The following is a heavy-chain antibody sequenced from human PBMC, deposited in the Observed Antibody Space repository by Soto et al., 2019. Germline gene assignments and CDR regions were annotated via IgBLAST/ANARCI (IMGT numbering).Heavy chain of an antibody. CDR1: GFTFIYAW. CDR3: AKVVSGGYPRPFDC. Sequence: EVQVVETGGGLVKPGESLRLSCAASGFTFIYAWMTWVRQAPGKGLEWVGRIRSKTSGEIRDYAAPVKGRFTISRDNSRDTLFLEMNSLRTEDTAIYYCAKVVSGGYPRPFDCWGPGTLVTLSS. CDR2: IRSKTSGEIR. J-gene: IGHJ4*02. D-gene: IGHD1-26*01. V-gene: IGHV3-15*01.